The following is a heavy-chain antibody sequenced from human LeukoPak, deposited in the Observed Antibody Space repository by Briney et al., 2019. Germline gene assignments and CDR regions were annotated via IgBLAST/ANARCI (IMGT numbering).Heavy chain of an antibody. CDR2: ISTSSSYI. J-gene: IGHJ4*02. Sequence: GGSLRLSCAASGFTFSRYSMNWVRQAPGKGLEWVSSISTSSSYIYYADSVKGRFTISRDNSKNTLYLQMNSLRAEDTAVYYCAKDQAYSFDYWGQGTLVTVSS. D-gene: IGHD2-15*01. V-gene: IGHV3-21*01. CDR3: AKDQAYSFDY. CDR1: GFTFSRYS.